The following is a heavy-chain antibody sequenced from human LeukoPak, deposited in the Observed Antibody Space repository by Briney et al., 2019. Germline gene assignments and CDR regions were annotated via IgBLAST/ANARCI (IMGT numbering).Heavy chain of an antibody. J-gene: IGHJ4*02. V-gene: IGHV3-48*03. CDR2: IGTIISTT. CDR1: GFTFGSYE. CDR3: ARNVYDLRGQWLVPGFDY. Sequence: GGSLRLSCAASGFTFGSYEMNWVRQAPGKGLEWVSYIGTIISTTYYADSVKSRFTVSRDDAKSSLYLQMSSLRAEDTAVYYCARNVYDLRGQWLVPGFDYWGQGTLVTVSS. D-gene: IGHD6-19*01.